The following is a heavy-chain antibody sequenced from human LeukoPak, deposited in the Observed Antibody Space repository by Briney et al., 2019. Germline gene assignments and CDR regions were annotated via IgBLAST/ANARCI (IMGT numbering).Heavy chain of an antibody. CDR1: GFTFSSYA. D-gene: IGHD1-26*01. J-gene: IGHJ3*02. V-gene: IGHV3-23*01. CDR2: ISGSGGST. Sequence: PGGSLRLSCAASGFTFSSYAMSWVRQASGKGLEWVSAISGSGGSTYYADSVKGRFTISRDNSKNTLYLQMNSLRAEDTAVYYCAKEKAGIVGALCAFDIWGQGTMVTVSS. CDR3: AKEKAGIVGALCAFDI.